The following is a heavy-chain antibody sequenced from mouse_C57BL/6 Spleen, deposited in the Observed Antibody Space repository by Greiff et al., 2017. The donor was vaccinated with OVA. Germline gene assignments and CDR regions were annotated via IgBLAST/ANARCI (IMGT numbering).Heavy chain of an antibody. D-gene: IGHD2-5*01. CDR3: THSNYGYFDV. Sequence: EVKLVESGAELVRPGASVKLSCTASGFNIKDDYMHWVKQRPEQGLEWIGWIDPENGDTEYASKFQGKATITADTSSNTAYLQLSSLTSEDTAVYYCTHSNYGYFDVWGTGTTVTVSS. J-gene: IGHJ1*03. CDR1: GFNIKDDY. V-gene: IGHV14-4*01. CDR2: IDPENGDT.